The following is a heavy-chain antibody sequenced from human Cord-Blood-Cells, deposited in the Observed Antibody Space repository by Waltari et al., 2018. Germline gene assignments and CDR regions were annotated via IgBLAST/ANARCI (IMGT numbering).Heavy chain of an antibody. CDR2: IYTSGST. CDR3: ARSQARAYSSGWYAFDI. J-gene: IGHJ3*02. D-gene: IGHD6-19*01. CDR1: GGSISSYY. V-gene: IGHV4-4*07. Sequence: QVQLQESGPGLVKPSETLSLTCTVSGGSISSYYWSWIRQPAGKGLEWIGRIYTSGSTNYNPPLKSRVTMSVDTSKNQFSLKLSSVTAADTTVYYCARSQARAYSSGWYAFDIWGQGTMVTVSS.